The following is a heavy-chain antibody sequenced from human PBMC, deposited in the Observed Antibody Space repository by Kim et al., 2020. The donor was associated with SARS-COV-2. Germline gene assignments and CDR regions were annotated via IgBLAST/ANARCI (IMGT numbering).Heavy chain of an antibody. V-gene: IGHV1-2*06. CDR2: INPNSGGT. CDR3: ARDLLDPYSGYNIGGDNWFDP. CDR1: GYTFTGYY. D-gene: IGHD5-12*01. Sequence: ASVKVSCKASGYTFTGYYMHWVRQAPGQGLEWMGRINPNSGGTNYAQKFQGRVTMTRDTSISTAYMELSRLRSDDTAVYYCARDLLDPYSGYNIGGDNWFDPWGQGTLVTVSS. J-gene: IGHJ5*02.